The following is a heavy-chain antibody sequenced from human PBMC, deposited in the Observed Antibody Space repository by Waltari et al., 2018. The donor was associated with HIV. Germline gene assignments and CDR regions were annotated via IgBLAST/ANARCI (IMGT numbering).Heavy chain of an antibody. D-gene: IGHD2-2*03. CDR3: ARPTGYCSSTSCHNWYFDL. CDR2: INHSGST. V-gene: IGHV4-34*01. J-gene: IGHJ2*01. CDR1: GGSFSGYY. Sequence: QVQLQQWGAGLLKPSETLSLTCAVYGGSFSGYYWSWIRQPPGKGLEWIGEINHSGSTNYNPSLKSRVTISVDTSKNQFSLKLSSVTAADTAVYYCARPTGYCSSTSCHNWYFDLWGRGTLVTVSS.